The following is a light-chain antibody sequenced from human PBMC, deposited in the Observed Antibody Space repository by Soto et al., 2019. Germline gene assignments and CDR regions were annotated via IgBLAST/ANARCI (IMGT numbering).Light chain of an antibody. CDR1: NVGGKS. CDR2: DAR. Sequence: SYELTQPPSVSVAPGQTARITCGGDNVGGKSVQWYQQKPGQAPVLVLYDARDRPSWIPERFSGSNSGNTATLIISSVEAGDEADSYCKVWDTITDQYIFGSGTKVTVL. V-gene: IGLV3-21*02. J-gene: IGLJ1*01. CDR3: KVWDTITDQYI.